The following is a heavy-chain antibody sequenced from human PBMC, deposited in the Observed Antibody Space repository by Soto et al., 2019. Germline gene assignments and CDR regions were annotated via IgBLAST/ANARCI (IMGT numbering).Heavy chain of an antibody. CDR3: ARFDETVAGKSSFDI. CDR2: IYYSGST. V-gene: IGHV4-39*01. D-gene: IGHD6-19*01. CDR1: GGSISSSSYY. Sequence: QLQLQESGPGLVKPSETLSLTCTVSGGSISSSSYYWGWIRQPPGKGLEWIGSIYYSGSTYYNPSLKSRVTISVDTSKNQFSLKLSSVTAADTAVHYCARFDETVAGKSSFDIWGQGTMVTVSS. J-gene: IGHJ3*02.